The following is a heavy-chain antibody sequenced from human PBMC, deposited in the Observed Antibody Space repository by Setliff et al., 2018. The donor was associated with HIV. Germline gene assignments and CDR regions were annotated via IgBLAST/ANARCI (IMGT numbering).Heavy chain of an antibody. V-gene: IGHV7-4-1*01. D-gene: IGHD3-3*01. CDR2: INTNTGNP. Sequence: ASVKVSCKASGYSLTSYSINWVRQAPGQGLEWMGYINTNTGNPTYAQGFTGRFVFSVDAPVSTAYLQIFSLKTEDTAVYYCTRDHTPPPNYDFWSGQIDLRNIFYYMDVWGTGSPVTVS. J-gene: IGHJ6*03. CDR1: GYSLTSYS. CDR3: TRDHTPPPNYDFWSGQIDLRNIFYYMDV.